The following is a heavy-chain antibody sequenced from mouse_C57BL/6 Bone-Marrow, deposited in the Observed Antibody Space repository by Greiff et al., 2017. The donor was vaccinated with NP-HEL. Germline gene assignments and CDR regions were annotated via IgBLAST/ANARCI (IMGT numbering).Heavy chain of an antibody. CDR2: INYDGSST. D-gene: IGHD4-1*01. CDR3: ARDGWRPGMYRFYFEG. CDR1: GFTFSDYY. Sequence: EVQLVESEGGLVQPGSSMKLSCTASGFTFSDYYMAWVRQAPEKGLEWVANINYDGSSTYYQDPLKGRFIISRDNAKNILYLQMSSLKSEDTATYYCARDGWRPGMYRFYFEGWGTGTTVTVSS. V-gene: IGHV5-16*01. J-gene: IGHJ1*03.